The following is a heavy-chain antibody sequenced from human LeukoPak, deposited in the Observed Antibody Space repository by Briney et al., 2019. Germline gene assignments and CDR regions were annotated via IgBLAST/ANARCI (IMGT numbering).Heavy chain of an antibody. J-gene: IGHJ4*02. Sequence: GSLRLSYAASGFTFSSYAMSWLRQSPGKGLEWIGYISHIGNTNYNPSLKSRVTISLDKSNNQFSLRLTSVTAADTAIYYCARAGPENLNWRYYIDFWGQGILVTVSS. CDR2: ISHIGNT. D-gene: IGHD1-1*01. CDR3: ARAGPENLNWRYYIDF. V-gene: IGHV4-59*01. CDR1: GFTFSSYA.